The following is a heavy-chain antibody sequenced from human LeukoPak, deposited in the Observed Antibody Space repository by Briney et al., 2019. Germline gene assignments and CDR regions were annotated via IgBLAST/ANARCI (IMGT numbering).Heavy chain of an antibody. V-gene: IGHV4-39*01. Sequence: SETLSLTCTVSGGSISSSSYYWGWIRQPPGKGLEWIGSIYYSGSTYYNPPLKSRVTISVDTSKNQFSLKLSSVTAADTAVYYCARHQGSGFLAWLLVYYFAYWGQGTLVTVSS. CDR3: ARHQGSGFLAWLLVYYFAY. D-gene: IGHD3-3*01. J-gene: IGHJ4*02. CDR1: GGSISSSSYY. CDR2: IYYSGST.